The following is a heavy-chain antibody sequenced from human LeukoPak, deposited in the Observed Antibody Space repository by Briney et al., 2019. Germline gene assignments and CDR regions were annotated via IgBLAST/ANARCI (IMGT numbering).Heavy chain of an antibody. CDR2: TNSDGSNT. CDR3: ARGGFGHNMDV. D-gene: IGHD3-3*01. CDR1: EFTFSNYW. Sequence: GGSLRLSCVASEFTFSNYWLHWVRQAPGKGPVWVSRTNSDGSNTIYADSVKGRFTISRDNAKNTVYLQMNSLRVEDTAIYYCARGGFGHNMDVWGKGTTVTVSS. J-gene: IGHJ6*03. V-gene: IGHV3-74*01.